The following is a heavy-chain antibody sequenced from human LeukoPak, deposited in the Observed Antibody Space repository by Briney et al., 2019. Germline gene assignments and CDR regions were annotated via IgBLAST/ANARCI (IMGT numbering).Heavy chain of an antibody. Sequence: GGSLRLSCAASGFTFSSYAMHWVRQAPGKGLEWVAVISYDGSNKYYADSVKGRFTISRDNSKNTLYLQMNSLRAEDAAVYYCARERYSSSWYRRHFDYWGQGTLVTVS. J-gene: IGHJ4*02. CDR1: GFTFSSYA. CDR3: ARERYSSSWYRRHFDY. D-gene: IGHD6-13*01. V-gene: IGHV3-30-3*01. CDR2: ISYDGSNK.